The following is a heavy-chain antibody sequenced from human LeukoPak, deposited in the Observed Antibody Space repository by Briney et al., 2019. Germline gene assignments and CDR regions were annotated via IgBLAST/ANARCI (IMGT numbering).Heavy chain of an antibody. D-gene: IGHD1-26*01. CDR1: GFTFSNYW. CDR2: VNSDGSST. V-gene: IGHV3-74*01. Sequence: GGSLRLSCAASGFTFSNYWMHWVRQAPGKGLVWVSRVNSDGSSTSYADSVKGRFTISRDNAKNTLYLQMNSLRAEDTAVYYCARVSSGSYFGYYYYMDVWGKGTTVTVSS. J-gene: IGHJ6*03. CDR3: ARVSSGSYFGYYYYMDV.